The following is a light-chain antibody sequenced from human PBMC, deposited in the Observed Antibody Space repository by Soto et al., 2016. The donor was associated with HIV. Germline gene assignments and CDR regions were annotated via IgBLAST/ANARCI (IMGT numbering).Light chain of an antibody. CDR3: QVWDIKDYI. Sequence: SYELTQPLSVSVYPGQTASITCSGANLWDKYVFWYQQKPGQSPLLVIQENNRRPSGVPERFSGSNSWGTATLTITGTQAMDEADYYCQVWDIKDYIFGPGTKVTVL. CDR2: ENN. V-gene: IGLV3-1*01. CDR1: NLWDKY. J-gene: IGLJ1*01.